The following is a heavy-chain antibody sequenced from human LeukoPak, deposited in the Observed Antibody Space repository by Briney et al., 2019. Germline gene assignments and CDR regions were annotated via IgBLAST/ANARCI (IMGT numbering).Heavy chain of an antibody. J-gene: IGHJ4*02. CDR3: ARDLTTVIAHVLYFDS. Sequence: GGSLRLSCVASGFTFSDYSMDWVRQSPGKGLEWVASISSSTTYIFYADSVKGRFTISRDNAKNSLYLQMNSLRAEDTAVYYCARDLTTVIAHVLYFDSWGQGTLATVSS. CDR1: GFTFSDYS. CDR2: ISSSTTYI. D-gene: IGHD4-11*01. V-gene: IGHV3-21*01.